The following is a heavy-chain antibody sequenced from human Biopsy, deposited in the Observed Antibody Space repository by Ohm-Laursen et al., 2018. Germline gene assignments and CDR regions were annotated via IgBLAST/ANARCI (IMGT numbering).Heavy chain of an antibody. J-gene: IGHJ4*02. CDR1: GGSISSYY. V-gene: IGHV4-59*01. CDR3: ASLEDRTFDK. CDR2: IYYSGTT. Sequence: GTLSLTCTVSGGSISSYYWNWIRQPPGKGLEWIGYIYYSGTTDYSPSLKSRVTISIDKSKNQFFLKLSSVTAEDTAVYYCASLEDRTFDKWGQGTLVTVSS.